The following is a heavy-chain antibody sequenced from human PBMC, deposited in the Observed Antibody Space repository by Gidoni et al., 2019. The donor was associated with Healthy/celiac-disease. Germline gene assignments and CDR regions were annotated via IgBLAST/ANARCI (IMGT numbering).Heavy chain of an antibody. CDR1: GGTFSSYT. CDR2: IIPILGIA. V-gene: IGHV1-69*08. J-gene: IGHJ5*02. CDR3: ARDRGSGWSNWFDP. D-gene: IGHD6-19*01. Sequence: QVQLVQSGAEVKKPGSSVKVSCKASGGTFSSYTISWVRQAPVQGLEWMGRIIPILGIANYAQKFQGRVTITADKSTSTAYMELSSLRSEDTAVYYCARDRGSGWSNWFDPWGQGTLVTVSS.